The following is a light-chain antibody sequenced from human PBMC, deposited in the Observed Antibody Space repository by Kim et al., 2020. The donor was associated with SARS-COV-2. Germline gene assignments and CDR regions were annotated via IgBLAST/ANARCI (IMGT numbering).Light chain of an antibody. J-gene: IGKJ5*01. Sequence: ASVGDSVTLTWRASQGISSWLACYQQIPGKAPKLLIYAASSLQSGVPSRFSGSGSGTDFTLTISSLQPEEFATYYCQQANSFPITFGQGTRLEIK. CDR3: QQANSFPIT. CDR1: QGISSW. V-gene: IGKV1-12*01. CDR2: AAS.